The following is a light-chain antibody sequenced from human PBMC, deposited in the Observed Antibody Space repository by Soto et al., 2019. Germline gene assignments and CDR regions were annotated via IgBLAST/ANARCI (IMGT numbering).Light chain of an antibody. V-gene: IGKV1-8*01. CDR2: AAS. CDR3: QQYYRYPLT. CDR1: QGISSY. Sequence: AIRMTQSPSSFSASTGDRVTITCRASQGISSYLAWYQQKPGKAPKLLIYAASTLQSGVPSRFSGSGSGTDFTLTISCLQSEDFATYYCQQYYRYPLTFGGGTKV. J-gene: IGKJ4*01.